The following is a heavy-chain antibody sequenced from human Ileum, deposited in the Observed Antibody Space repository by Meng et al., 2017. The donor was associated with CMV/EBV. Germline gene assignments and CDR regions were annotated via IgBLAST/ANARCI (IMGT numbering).Heavy chain of an antibody. CDR2: ISAYSGNT. CDR3: ARDLDWTFDY. CDR1: GFPFTSYG. D-gene: IGHD1-1*01. J-gene: IGHJ4*02. V-gene: IGHV1-18*01. Sequence: VSCKASGFPFTSYGFSWLRRAPGQGLEWLAWISAYSGNTNYAPNVRGRLTVTTDTSTTAAYMELRSLRPDDTAVYYCARDLDWTFDYWGQGTLVTVSS.